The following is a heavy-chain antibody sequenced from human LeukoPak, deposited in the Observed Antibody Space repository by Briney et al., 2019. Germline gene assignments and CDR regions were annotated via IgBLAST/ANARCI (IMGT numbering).Heavy chain of an antibody. CDR2: IIPFLDTS. J-gene: IGHJ5*02. V-gene: IGHV1-69*05. CDR1: GGTFSKYA. CDR3: ARAQAGNYDWPLDL. D-gene: IGHD5-12*01. Sequence: ASVKVSCKASGGTFSKYALSWVRQAPGQGLEWMGAIIPFLDTSNYPPKFQDRVTITTDESTSTAYMNLSSLRSDDTAVYYCARAQAGNYDWPLDLWGQGTLVTVSS.